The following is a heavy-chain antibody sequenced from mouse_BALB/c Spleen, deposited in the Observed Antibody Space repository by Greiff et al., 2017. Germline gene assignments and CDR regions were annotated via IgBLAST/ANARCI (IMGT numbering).Heavy chain of an antibody. CDR2: IYPGNVNT. Sequence: QVQLKQSGPELVKPGASVRISCKASGYTFTSYYIHWVKQRPGQGLEWIGWIYPGNVNTKYNEKFKGKATLTADKSSSTAYMQLSSLTSEDSAVYFCAMGVVPFFDYWGQGTTLTVSS. J-gene: IGHJ2*01. CDR1: GYTFTSYY. CDR3: AMGVVPFFDY. V-gene: IGHV1S56*01.